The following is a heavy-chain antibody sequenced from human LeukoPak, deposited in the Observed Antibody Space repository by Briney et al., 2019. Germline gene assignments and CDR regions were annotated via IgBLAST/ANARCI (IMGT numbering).Heavy chain of an antibody. CDR1: GGTFSSYA. CDR2: IIPIFGIA. V-gene: IGHV1-69*04. Sequence: ASVKVSCKASGGTFSSYAISWVRQAPGQGLEWMGRIIPIFGIANYAQKFQGRVTITADKSTSTAYMELRSLRSDDTAVYYCARVPRYCSSTSCPSGDYYGMDVWGKGTTVTVSS. D-gene: IGHD2-2*01. CDR3: ARVPRYCSSTSCPSGDYYGMDV. J-gene: IGHJ6*04.